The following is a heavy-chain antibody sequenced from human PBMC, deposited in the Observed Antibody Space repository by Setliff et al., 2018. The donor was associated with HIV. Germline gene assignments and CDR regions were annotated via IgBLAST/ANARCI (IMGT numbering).Heavy chain of an antibody. V-gene: IGHV4-39*01. J-gene: IGHJ5*02. CDR3: ASQSSTYYDFWSGSMGWFDP. CDR2: IYYSGST. Sequence: SLTCTVSGGSISSSSYYWGWIRQPPGKGLEWIGSIYYSGSTYYNPSLKSRVTISVDTSKIQFSLKLSSVTATDTAVYYCASQSSTYYDFWSGSMGWFDPWGQGTLVTVSS. D-gene: IGHD3-3*01. CDR1: GGSISSSSYY.